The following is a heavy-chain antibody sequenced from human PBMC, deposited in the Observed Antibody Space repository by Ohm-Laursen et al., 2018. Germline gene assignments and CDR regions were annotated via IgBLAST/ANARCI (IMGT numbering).Heavy chain of an antibody. V-gene: IGHV3-66*01. D-gene: IGHD6-13*01. CDR3: ARRYSTNWCHDY. CDR1: EFTVSSNY. Sequence: GSLRLSCAASEFTVSSNYMSWVRQAPGKGLEWVSVIYSGSSTYYAASVKGRFTISRDNSKNTLYLQMNSLRAEDTAVYYCARRYSTNWCHDYWGQGTLVTVSS. J-gene: IGHJ4*02. CDR2: IYSGSST.